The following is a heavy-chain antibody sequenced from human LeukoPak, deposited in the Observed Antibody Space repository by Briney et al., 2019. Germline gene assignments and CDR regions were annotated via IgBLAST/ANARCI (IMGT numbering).Heavy chain of an antibody. V-gene: IGHV3-23*01. D-gene: IGHD3-3*01. CDR3: ARDFKYYDFWSGYYHYYYYGMDV. J-gene: IGHJ6*02. CDR1: GFTFRRYA. Sequence: GGTLRLSCAASGFTFRRYAMSWVRQAPGKGVEGVSAISGSGSSTYYADSVKGRFTISRDNSKNTLYLQMNSLRAEDTAVYYCARDFKYYDFWSGYYHYYYYGMDVWGQGTTVTVSS. CDR2: ISGSGSST.